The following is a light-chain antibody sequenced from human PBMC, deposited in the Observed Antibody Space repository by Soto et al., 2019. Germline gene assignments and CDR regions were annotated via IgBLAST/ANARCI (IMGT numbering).Light chain of an antibody. J-gene: IGKJ1*01. CDR2: DAF. CDR3: LQYSSHSWT. V-gene: IGKV1-5*01. CDR1: RSISYW. Sequence: DIHITHSPSSLSSSLVDSVTITCRASRSISYWLALYQQKPGKAPELLIFDAFSLKSGVPSRFSGSGSGTEFTLTISRLQPDGVATYYCLQYSSHSWTFGQGTKVDIK.